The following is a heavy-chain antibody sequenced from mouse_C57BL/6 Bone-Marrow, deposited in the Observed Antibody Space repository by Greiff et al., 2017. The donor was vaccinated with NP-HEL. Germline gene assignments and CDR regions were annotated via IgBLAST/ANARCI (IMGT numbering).Heavy chain of an antibody. V-gene: IGHV1-82*01. J-gene: IGHJ3*01. CDR1: GYAFSSSW. Sequence: QVQLQQSGPELVKPGASVKISCKASGYAFSSSWMNWVKQRPGKGLEWIGRIYPGDGDTTYNGQFKGKATLTADKSSSTAYMQLSSLTSEDSAVYFCARSPIYYDFTGMCAYWGQGTLGTVSA. CDR3: ARSPIYYDFTGMCAY. D-gene: IGHD2-4*01. CDR2: IYPGDGDT.